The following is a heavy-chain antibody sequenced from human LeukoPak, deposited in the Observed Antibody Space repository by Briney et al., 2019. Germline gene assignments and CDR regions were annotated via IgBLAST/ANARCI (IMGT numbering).Heavy chain of an antibody. CDR3: SAFRSSWHD. D-gene: IGHD6-13*01. CDR2: IKSKTDGGTT. J-gene: IGHJ4*02. V-gene: IGHV3-15*01. Sequence: GGSLRLSCAASGFTFSNTWMSWVRQPPGKGLEWVGRIKSKTDGGTTDYAAPVKGRFTISRDDSKNTLYLQMNSLKTEDTAVYYCSAFRSSWHDWGQGTLVTVSS. CDR1: GFTFSNTW.